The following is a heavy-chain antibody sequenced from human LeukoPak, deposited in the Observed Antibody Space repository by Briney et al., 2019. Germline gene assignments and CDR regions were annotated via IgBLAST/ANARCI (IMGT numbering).Heavy chain of an antibody. CDR1: GFSFSSYE. V-gene: IGHV3-48*03. D-gene: IGHD6-19*01. CDR3: VREDSSGWYTRWFDP. J-gene: IGHJ5*02. Sequence: GGSLRLSYAASGFSFSSYEMNWVRQTPGKGLEWVSHISSSSSTIYYADSVRGRFTISRDNAKNSLYLQMNSMRAEDTAIYYCVREDSSGWYTRWFDPWGQGTLVIVSS. CDR2: ISSSSSTI.